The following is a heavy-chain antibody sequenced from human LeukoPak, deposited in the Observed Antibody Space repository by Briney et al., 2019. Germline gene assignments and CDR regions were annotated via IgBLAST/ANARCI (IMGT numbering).Heavy chain of an antibody. D-gene: IGHD3-3*01. V-gene: IGHV1-2*02. J-gene: IGHJ5*02. CDR1: GYTFTRYY. CDR3: ARKSEDYDFWSGYLNWFDP. CDR2: INPNSGGT. Sequence: GASVKVSCKASGYTFTRYYMHWVRQAPGQGLEWMGWINPNSGGTNYAQKFQGRVTMTRDTSISTAYMELSRLRSDDTAVYYGARKSEDYDFWSGYLNWFDPWGQGTLVTVSS.